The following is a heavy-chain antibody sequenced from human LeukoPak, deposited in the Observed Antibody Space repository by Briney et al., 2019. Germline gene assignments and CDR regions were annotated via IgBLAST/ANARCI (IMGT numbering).Heavy chain of an antibody. D-gene: IGHD6-19*01. CDR3: ARATGWYPDY. Sequence: PGGSLRLSCAASGFTFSSYAMSWVRQAPGKGLEWVANMKQDGSEINYVGSVKGRFTISRDNAKNSLYLQMNSLRVEDTAVYYCARATGWYPDYWGQGTLVTVSS. CDR2: MKQDGSEI. CDR1: GFTFSSYA. J-gene: IGHJ4*02. V-gene: IGHV3-7*01.